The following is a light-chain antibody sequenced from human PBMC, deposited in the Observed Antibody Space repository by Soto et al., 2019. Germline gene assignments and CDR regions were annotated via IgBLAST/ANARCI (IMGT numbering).Light chain of an antibody. CDR3: QPDNNWPPHT. Sequence: EIVMTQSPVTLSVSPGERATLSCRASQSVSSNLAWYQQTPGQAPRLLIYGAYTTATGIPRRFSGSGSGTEFTLTITGLQSEYVVVYYGQPDNNWPPHTFGGGIKVEIK. J-gene: IGKJ4*01. CDR2: GAY. CDR1: QSVSSN. V-gene: IGKV3-15*01.